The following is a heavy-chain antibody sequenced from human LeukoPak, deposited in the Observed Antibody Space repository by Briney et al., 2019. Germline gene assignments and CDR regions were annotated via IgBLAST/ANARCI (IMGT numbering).Heavy chain of an antibody. CDR1: GFSVSGNY. J-gene: IGHJ4*02. V-gene: IGHV3-66*01. D-gene: IGHD6-19*01. CDR2: IYTGGST. Sequence: QSGGSLRLSCAASGFSVSGNYMNWVRQAPGKGLEWVSVIYTGGSTYYADSVKGRFTISRDNSKNTLYLQMNSLRAEDTAVYYCAREGIAVAGTVYWGQGTLVTVSS. CDR3: AREGIAVAGTVY.